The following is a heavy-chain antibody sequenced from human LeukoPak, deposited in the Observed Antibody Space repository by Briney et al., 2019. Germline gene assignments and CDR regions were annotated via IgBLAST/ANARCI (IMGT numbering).Heavy chain of an antibody. V-gene: IGHV3-23*01. CDR1: GFTFSTNA. J-gene: IGHJ3*02. Sequence: PGGSLRLSCLTSGFTFSTNAMSWVRQAPGKGLEWISGISGSGASTYYADSVTGRFTISRDNSRNTLYLQMNSLRGDDTAVYYCAKDIAAAGFDAFDIWGQGTMVTVSS. CDR3: AKDIAAAGFDAFDI. D-gene: IGHD6-13*01. CDR2: ISGSGAST.